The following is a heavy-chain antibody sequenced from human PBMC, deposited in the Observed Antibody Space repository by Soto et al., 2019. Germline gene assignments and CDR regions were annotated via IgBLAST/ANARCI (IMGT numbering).Heavy chain of an antibody. D-gene: IGHD6-13*01. CDR3: ARSVTISAPGYFDL. CDR1: GFTFSNYA. V-gene: IGHV3-30-3*01. Sequence: PGVSLRLSCAASGFTFSNYAMHWVRQAPGKGLEWVAVISNDGGIDYYVDSVKGRFTISRDNSKNSLDLQMNSLRGGDTAVYYCARSVTISAPGYFDLWGQGTLVTVSS. J-gene: IGHJ4*02. CDR2: ISNDGGID.